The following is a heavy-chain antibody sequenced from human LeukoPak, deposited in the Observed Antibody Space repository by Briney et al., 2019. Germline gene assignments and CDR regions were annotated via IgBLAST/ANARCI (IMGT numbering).Heavy chain of an antibody. CDR1: GGSISSYY. Sequence: PSKTLSLTCTVSGGSISSYYWSWIRQPPGKGLEWIGYIYYSGSTNYNPSLKSRVTISVDTSKNQFSLKLSSVTAADTAVYYCARALPIPLVGAFDIWGQGTMVTVSS. D-gene: IGHD2-15*01. V-gene: IGHV4-59*08. J-gene: IGHJ3*02. CDR2: IYYSGST. CDR3: ARALPIPLVGAFDI.